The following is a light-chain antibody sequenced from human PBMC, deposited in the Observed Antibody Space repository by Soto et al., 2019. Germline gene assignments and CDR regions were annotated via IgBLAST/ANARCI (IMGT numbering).Light chain of an antibody. J-gene: IGKJ4*01. Sequence: DIQLTQSPSFLSASVGDRVTITCRASQGFSTYLAWYQQKPGKAPKLLIYAASTLQSGVPSRFSGRVSGTEFTLTISSLQPEDFATYYCQQLNNFPLTFGGGTKVEIK. CDR2: AAS. CDR3: QQLNNFPLT. CDR1: QGFSTY. V-gene: IGKV1-9*01.